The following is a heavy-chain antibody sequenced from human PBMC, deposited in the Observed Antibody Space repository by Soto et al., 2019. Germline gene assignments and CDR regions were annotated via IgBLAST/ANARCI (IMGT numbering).Heavy chain of an antibody. CDR2: INLSGGTT. Sequence: QVQLVQSGAEVRKPGASVRLSCETSGYNFNQYYIHWVRQAPGQGLEWMGIINLSGGTTEYARKFRGRVTVTGDTSTSTAYMQLSSLRSEDTAVYFCARGPDDSDVPRWDYWGQGTLVTVSS. J-gene: IGHJ4*02. V-gene: IGHV1-46*02. CDR3: ARGPDDSDVPRWDY. D-gene: IGHD4-17*01. CDR1: GYNFNQYY.